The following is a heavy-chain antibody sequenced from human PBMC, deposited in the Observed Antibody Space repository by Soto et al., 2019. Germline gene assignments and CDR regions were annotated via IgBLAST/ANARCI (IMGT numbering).Heavy chain of an antibody. Sequence: ASVKVSCKASGYTFTSYAMHWVRQAPGQRLEWMGWINAGNGNTKYSQKFQGRVTITRDTSASTAYMELSSLRSEDTAVYYCARSGITMIVVVISPFDYWGQGPLVTV. D-gene: IGHD3-22*01. CDR2: INAGNGNT. J-gene: IGHJ4*02. V-gene: IGHV1-3*01. CDR1: GYTFTSYA. CDR3: ARSGITMIVVVISPFDY.